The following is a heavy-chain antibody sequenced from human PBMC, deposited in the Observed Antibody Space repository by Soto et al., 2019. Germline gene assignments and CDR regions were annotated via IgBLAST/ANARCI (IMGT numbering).Heavy chain of an antibody. CDR2: ISYDGSNK. Sequence: QVQLVESGGGVVQPGRSLRLSCAASGFTFSSYGMHWVGQAPGKGLEWVAVISYDGSNKYYADSVKGRFTISRDNSKNTLYLQMNSLRAEGTAVYYCAKDRGTMIVVAPYDYWGQGTLVTVSS. CDR1: GFTFSSYG. J-gene: IGHJ4*02. CDR3: AKDRGTMIVVAPYDY. V-gene: IGHV3-30*18. D-gene: IGHD3-22*01.